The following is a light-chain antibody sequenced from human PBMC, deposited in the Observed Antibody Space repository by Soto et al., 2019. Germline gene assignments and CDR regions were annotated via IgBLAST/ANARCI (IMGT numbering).Light chain of an antibody. CDR1: QSIRDW. CDR2: GAS. CDR3: QHYVERSPIT. Sequence: TQSPSTLSASVGDRVTITCRASQSIRDWLAWYQQKPGQAPRLLISGASSRAADIPDRFSGSGSGTDFTLTISRLEPEDFALYYCQHYVERSPITFGQGTRLEIK. J-gene: IGKJ5*01. V-gene: IGKV3-20*01.